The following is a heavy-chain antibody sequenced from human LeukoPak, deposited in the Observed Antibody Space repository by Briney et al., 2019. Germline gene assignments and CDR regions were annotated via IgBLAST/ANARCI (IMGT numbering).Heavy chain of an antibody. D-gene: IGHD2-15*01. CDR3: ARVIGGGTYGMDV. CDR1: GGSFSGYY. CDR2: INHSGST. Sequence: SETLSLTCAVYGGSFSGYYWSWIRQPPGKGLEWIGEINHSGSTNYNPSLKSRVTILVDTSKNQFSLKLSSVTAADTAVYYCARVIGGGTYGMDVWGQGTTVTVSS. J-gene: IGHJ6*02. V-gene: IGHV4-34*01.